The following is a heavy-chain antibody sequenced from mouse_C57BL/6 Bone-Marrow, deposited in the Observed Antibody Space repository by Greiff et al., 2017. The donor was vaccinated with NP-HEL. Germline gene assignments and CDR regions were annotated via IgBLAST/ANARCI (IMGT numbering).Heavy chain of an antibody. CDR2: IDPENGDT. J-gene: IGHJ2*01. D-gene: IGHD1-1*01. Sequence: DVKLVESGAELVRPGASVKLSCTASGFNIKDDYMHWVKQRPEQGLEWIGWIDPENGDTEYASKFQGKATITADTSSNTAYLQLSSLTSEDTAVYFCTTWESSDLWGRGTTLTLSS. CDR3: TTWESSDL. CDR1: GFNIKDDY. V-gene: IGHV14-4*01.